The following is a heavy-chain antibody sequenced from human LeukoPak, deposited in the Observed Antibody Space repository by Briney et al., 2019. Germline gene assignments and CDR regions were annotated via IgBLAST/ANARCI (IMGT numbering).Heavy chain of an antibody. CDR1: GYTFTGYY. Sequence: ASVKVSCKASGYTFTGYYMHWVRQAPGQGLEWMGWINPNSGGTNYAQKFQGWVTMTRDTSISTAYMELSRLRSDDTAVYYCARASRGYSYGFFDYWGQGTLVTVSS. J-gene: IGHJ4*02. V-gene: IGHV1-2*04. CDR2: INPNSGGT. D-gene: IGHD5-18*01. CDR3: ARASRGYSYGFFDY.